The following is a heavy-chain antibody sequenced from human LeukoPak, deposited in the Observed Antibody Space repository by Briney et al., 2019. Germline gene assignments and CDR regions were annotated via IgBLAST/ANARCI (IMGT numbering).Heavy chain of an antibody. CDR1: GYTLTELS. V-gene: IGHV1-24*01. J-gene: IGHJ5*02. CDR3: AAEYCSSTSCYSDTAMAFDP. D-gene: IGHD2-2*01. CDR2: FDPEDGET. Sequence: GASVKVSCKVSGYTLTELSMHWVRQAPGKGLERMGGFDPEDGETIYAQKFQGKVTMTEDTSTDTAYMELSSLRSEDTAVYYCAAEYCSSTSCYSDTAMAFDPWGQGTLVTVSS.